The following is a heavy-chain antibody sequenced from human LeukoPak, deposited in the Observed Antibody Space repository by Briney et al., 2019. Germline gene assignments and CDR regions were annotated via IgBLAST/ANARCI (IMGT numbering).Heavy chain of an antibody. V-gene: IGHV4-34*01. Sequence: SETLPLTCAVYGGSFNTYYWSWIRQPPGKGLEWIGEITHSGSTNYNPSLKSRVTISSDTSKNQFSLKLTSVTAADTAVYYCARDRRGDPDAFDIWGQGTMVTVSS. CDR3: ARDRRGDPDAFDI. D-gene: IGHD2-21*02. CDR2: ITHSGST. CDR1: GGSFNTYY. J-gene: IGHJ3*02.